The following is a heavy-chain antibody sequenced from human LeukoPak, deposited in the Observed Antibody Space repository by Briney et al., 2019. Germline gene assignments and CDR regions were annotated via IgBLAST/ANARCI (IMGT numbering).Heavy chain of an antibody. V-gene: IGHV3-23*01. D-gene: IGHD2-15*01. Sequence: GGSLRLSCAASGFTFTSYSMSWVRQAPGKGLEWVSAISGSGGSTYYADSVKGRFTISRDNSKNTLYLQMNSLRAEDTAVYYCAKGKSWYSPFDYWGQGTLVTVSS. CDR1: GFTFTSYS. CDR3: AKGKSWYSPFDY. J-gene: IGHJ4*02. CDR2: ISGSGGST.